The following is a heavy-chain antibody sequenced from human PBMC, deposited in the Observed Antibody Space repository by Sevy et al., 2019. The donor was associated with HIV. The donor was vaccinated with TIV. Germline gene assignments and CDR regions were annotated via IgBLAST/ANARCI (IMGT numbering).Heavy chain of an antibody. CDR2: FDPEDGDPEDGKT. CDR1: GYTLTKLS. Sequence: ASVKVSCKVSGYTLTKLSMHWVRQTPGKGLEWMTTFDPEDGDPEDGKTIYAQKFLGRVTMTEDTSIDTAYMELSSLRSEETAVYYCATTKDYYDSSGYPFDSWGQGTLVTVSS. CDR3: ATTKDYYDSSGYPFDS. J-gene: IGHJ4*02. D-gene: IGHD3-22*01. V-gene: IGHV1-24*01.